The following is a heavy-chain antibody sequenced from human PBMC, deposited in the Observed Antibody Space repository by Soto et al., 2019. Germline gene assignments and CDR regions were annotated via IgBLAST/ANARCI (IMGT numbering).Heavy chain of an antibody. D-gene: IGHD3-16*02. J-gene: IGHJ4*02. CDR3: ATYIWGSYRSFDY. V-gene: IGHV4-31*03. CDR1: GGSISTGGYY. CDR2: IYYSGTT. Sequence: PSETLSLTCTVAGGSISTGGYYWSWIRQHPGKGLEWIGYIYYSGTTYYNPSLKSRVTISVDTSKNQFSLNLSSVTAADTAVYYCATYIWGSYRSFDYWGQGTLVTVSS.